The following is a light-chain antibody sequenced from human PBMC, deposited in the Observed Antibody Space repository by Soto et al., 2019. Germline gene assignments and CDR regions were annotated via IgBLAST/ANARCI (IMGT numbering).Light chain of an antibody. V-gene: IGKV1-39*01. CDR2: AAS. J-gene: IGKJ4*01. CDR1: QSISSY. CDR3: QQSYSTPLS. Sequence: DIQMTQSPSSLSASVGDRVTITCRASQSISSYLNWYQQKPGKAPKLLIYAASSFQSGVPSRFRGSGSRPDFTLTISSLQAEDFAAYSCQQSYSTPLSFGGGKKVEIK.